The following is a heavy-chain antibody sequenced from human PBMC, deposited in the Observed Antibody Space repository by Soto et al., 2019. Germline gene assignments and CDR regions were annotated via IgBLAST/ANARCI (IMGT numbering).Heavy chain of an antibody. J-gene: IGHJ4*02. CDR1: GGSISSSSYY. CDR2: IYYSGST. Sequence: SETLSLTCTVSGGSISSSSYYWGWIRQPPGKGLEWIGSIYYSGSTYYNPSLKSRVTISVDTSKNQFSLKLSSVTAADTAVYYCATVTYYDILTGFDYWGQGTLVTV. CDR3: ATVTYYDILTGFDY. D-gene: IGHD3-9*01. V-gene: IGHV4-39*01.